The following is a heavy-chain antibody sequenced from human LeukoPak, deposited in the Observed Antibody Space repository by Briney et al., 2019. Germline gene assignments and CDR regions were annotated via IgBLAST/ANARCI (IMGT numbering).Heavy chain of an antibody. D-gene: IGHD6-19*01. J-gene: IGHJ4*02. CDR1: GYSFTSYW. V-gene: IGHV5-51*01. CDR2: IYPGDSDT. Sequence: GESLKISCKGSGYSFTSYWIGWVRQMPGKGLEWMGIIYPGDSDTRYSPSFQGQVTISADKSISTAYLQWSSLKASDTAMYYCASPSGYSSGWYSTDYWGQGTLVTVSS. CDR3: ASPSGYSSGWYSTDY.